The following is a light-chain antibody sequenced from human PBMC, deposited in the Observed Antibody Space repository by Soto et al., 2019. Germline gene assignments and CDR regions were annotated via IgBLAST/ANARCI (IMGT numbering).Light chain of an antibody. CDR3: MQALPFA. J-gene: IGKJ3*01. CDR2: LGS. CDR1: QSLLHSNGYNY. Sequence: DIVMTQSPLSLTVTPGEPASISCRSSQSLLHSNGYNYLDWYLQKPGQSPQLLIYLGSNRASGVPDRFSGSGSGTDFTLKISRVEAEDVGVYYCMQALPFAFGPGTKVDIK. V-gene: IGKV2-28*01.